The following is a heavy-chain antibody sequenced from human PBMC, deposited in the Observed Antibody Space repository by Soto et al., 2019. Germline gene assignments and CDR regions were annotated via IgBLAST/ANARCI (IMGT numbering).Heavy chain of an antibody. D-gene: IGHD6-13*01. J-gene: IGHJ4*02. CDR2: ISYDGSNK. Sequence: QVQLVESGGGVVQPGRSLRLSCAASGFTFSSYAMHWVRQAPGKGLEWVAVISYDGSNKYYAYSVKGRFTISRDNSKNKLYLQMNSLRAEDTAVYYCARDALLTTAGTLLLGSGEFDYWGQGTLVTVSS. CDR1: GFTFSSYA. V-gene: IGHV3-30-3*01. CDR3: ARDALLTTAGTLLLGSGEFDY.